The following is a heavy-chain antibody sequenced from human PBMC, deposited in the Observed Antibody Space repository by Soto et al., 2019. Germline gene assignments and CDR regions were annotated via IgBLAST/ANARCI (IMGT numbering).Heavy chain of an antibody. CDR1: GGSISSYY. Sequence: TSETLSLTCTVSGGSISSYYWSWIRQPPGKGLEWIGYIYYSGSTNYNPSLKSRVTISVDTSKNQFSLKLSSVTAADTAVYYCARGGYCSGGSCYYFDYWGQGTLVTVS. CDR3: ARGGYCSGGSCYYFDY. V-gene: IGHV4-59*01. CDR2: IYYSGST. J-gene: IGHJ4*02. D-gene: IGHD2-15*01.